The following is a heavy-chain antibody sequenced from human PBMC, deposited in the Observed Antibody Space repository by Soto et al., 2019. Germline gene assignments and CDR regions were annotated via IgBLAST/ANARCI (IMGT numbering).Heavy chain of an antibody. CDR1: GYTFTSYG. D-gene: IGHD6-19*01. CDR3: ARDAMGGGSSGRYINWFDP. V-gene: IGHV1-18*01. Sequence: QVQLVQSGAEVKKPGASVKVSCKASGYTFTSYGISWVRQAPGQGLEWMGWISAYNGNTNYAQKLQGRVTMTTDTSTSTAYMELRSLRSDDTAVYYCARDAMGGGSSGRYINWFDPWGQGTLVTVSS. J-gene: IGHJ5*02. CDR2: ISAYNGNT.